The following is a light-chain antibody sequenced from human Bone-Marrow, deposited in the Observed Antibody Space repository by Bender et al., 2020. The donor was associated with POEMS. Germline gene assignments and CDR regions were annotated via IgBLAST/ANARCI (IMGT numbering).Light chain of an antibody. V-gene: IGLV2-23*02. Sequence: QSALTQPASVSGSPGQSITIACTGTRSDIGSYNHVSWYQQHPGKAPKFMIFEVSKRPSGISDRFSGSKSANTASLTISGLQAEDEAEYFCCSYAGSSTLVFGGGTKVTVL. J-gene: IGLJ3*02. CDR2: EVS. CDR3: CSYAGSSTLV. CDR1: RSDIGSYNH.